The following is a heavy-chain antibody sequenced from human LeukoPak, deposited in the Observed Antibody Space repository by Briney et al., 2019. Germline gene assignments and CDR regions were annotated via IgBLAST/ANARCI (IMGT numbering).Heavy chain of an antibody. V-gene: IGHV4-34*01. J-gene: IGHJ6*03. CDR2: INHSGST. D-gene: IGHD3-10*01. Sequence: SETLSLTCAVYGGSFSGYYWSWIRQPPGKGLEWIGEINHSGSTNYNPSLKSRVTISVDTSKNQFSLKLNSVTAADTAVYYCARHRRAYYYYMDVWGKGTTVTIS. CDR3: ARHRRAYYYYMDV. CDR1: GGSFSGYY.